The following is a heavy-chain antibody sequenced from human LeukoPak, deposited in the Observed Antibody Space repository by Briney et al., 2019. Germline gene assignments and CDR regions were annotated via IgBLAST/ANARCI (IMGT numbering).Heavy chain of an antibody. CDR1: GYTFTSYD. Sequence: GASVKVSCKTSGYTFTSYDINWVRQATGQGLEWMGWMNPNSGNTGYAQRFQGRVTITADESTNTAYMELSSLRSEDTAVYYCARAEGQLSSGIDYWGQGTLVTVSS. V-gene: IGHV1-8*01. CDR3: ARAEGQLSSGIDY. J-gene: IGHJ4*02. D-gene: IGHD1-14*01. CDR2: MNPNSGNT.